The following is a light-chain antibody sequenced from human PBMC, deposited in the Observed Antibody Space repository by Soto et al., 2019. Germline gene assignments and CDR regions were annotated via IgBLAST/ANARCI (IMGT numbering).Light chain of an antibody. J-gene: IGKJ2*01. CDR2: TAS. Sequence: DIQMTQSPSSLSASVGDRVTITCRASQSITNNLNWYQQKPGKAPKLLIYTASNLQSGVPSRFSGSGSGTDFTLTISSLQHEDFATYSCQQSYSTPYTFGQGTKLEI. CDR3: QQSYSTPYT. CDR1: QSITNN. V-gene: IGKV1-39*01.